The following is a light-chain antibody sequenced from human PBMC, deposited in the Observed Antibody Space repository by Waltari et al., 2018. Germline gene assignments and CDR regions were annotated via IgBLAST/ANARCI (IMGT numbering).Light chain of an antibody. J-gene: IGKJ1*01. CDR1: QSVSRT. CDR2: DAS. CDR3: QKYGRLPAT. Sequence: EIVLTQSPGTLSLSPGERATLSCRASQSVSRTLAWYQQKPGQAPRLLISDASTRATGIADRFSGSGSGTDFSLTISRLEPEDFAVYYCQKYGRLPATFGQGTKVEIK. V-gene: IGKV3-20*01.